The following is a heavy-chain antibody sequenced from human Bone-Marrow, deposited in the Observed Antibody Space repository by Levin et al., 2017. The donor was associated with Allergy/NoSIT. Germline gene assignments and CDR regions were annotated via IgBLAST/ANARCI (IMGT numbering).Heavy chain of an antibody. D-gene: IGHD4-17*01. Sequence: QAGGSLRLSCAASGLPFISYSMTWVRQAPGKGLEWLSYITGTSSATYYADSVKGRFTISRDNAKNSLYLQMNNLRAEDTAVYYCARREYGDFPTALDYWGQGTLVTVSS. V-gene: IGHV3-48*04. CDR3: ARREYGDFPTALDY. CDR1: GLPFISYS. J-gene: IGHJ4*02. CDR2: ITGTSSAT.